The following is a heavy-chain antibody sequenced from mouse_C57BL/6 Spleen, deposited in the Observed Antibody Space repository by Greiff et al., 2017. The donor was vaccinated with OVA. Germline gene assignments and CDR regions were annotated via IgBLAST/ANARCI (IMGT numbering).Heavy chain of an antibody. J-gene: IGHJ3*01. CDR2: IDPENGDT. D-gene: IGHD1-1*01. V-gene: IGHV14-4*01. Sequence: EVQLQQSGAELVRPGASVKLSCTASGFNIKDDYMHWVKQRPEQGLEWIGWIDPENGDTEYASKFQGKATITADTSSNTAYLQLSSLTSEDTAVYYCTTTIYYGSSAWFAYWGQGTLVTVSA. CDR1: GFNIKDDY. CDR3: TTTIYYGSSAWFAY.